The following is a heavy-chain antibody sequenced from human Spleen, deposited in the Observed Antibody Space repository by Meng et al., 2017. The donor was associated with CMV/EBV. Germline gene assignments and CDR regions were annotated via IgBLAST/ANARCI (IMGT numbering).Heavy chain of an antibody. CDR2: MNPNSGNT. J-gene: IGHJ4*02. Sequence: SGYTFTSYDHNWVRQAPGQGLEWMGWMNPNSGNTGYAQKFQGRVTMTTNSSISTAYMELSSLRSEDTAVYYCARGRYDTSGYYSFYYWGQGTLVTVSS. CDR1: GYTFTSYD. V-gene: IGHV1-8*01. D-gene: IGHD3-22*01. CDR3: ARGRYDTSGYYSFYY.